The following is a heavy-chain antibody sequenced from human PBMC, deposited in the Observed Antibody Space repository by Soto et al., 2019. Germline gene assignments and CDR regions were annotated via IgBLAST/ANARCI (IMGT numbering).Heavy chain of an antibody. J-gene: IGHJ4*02. Sequence: SQTLSLTCVISGDSVSSNSVAWNWIRQSPSGGLEWLGRTYYRSKWSHDYAVSVESRITINPDTSKNQFSLKLSSVTAADTAVYYCARLVTGRGYYFSYWGQGTLVTV. V-gene: IGHV6-1*01. CDR2: TYYRSKWSH. CDR3: ARLVTGRGYYFSY. D-gene: IGHD3-22*01. CDR1: GDSVSSNSVA.